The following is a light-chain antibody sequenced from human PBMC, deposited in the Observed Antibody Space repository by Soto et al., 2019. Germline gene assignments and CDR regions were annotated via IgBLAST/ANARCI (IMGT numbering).Light chain of an antibody. J-gene: IGKJ1*01. V-gene: IGKV3-11*01. Sequence: EIVLTQSPGTLSLSPGERATLSCRASQSVSTYLAWYQQKLGQAPRLLIYGASNRATGIPARFSGSGSGTDFTLTISSLEPEDFAVYCCQQRSDRRTFGQGTKVEIK. CDR1: QSVSTY. CDR2: GAS. CDR3: QQRSDRRT.